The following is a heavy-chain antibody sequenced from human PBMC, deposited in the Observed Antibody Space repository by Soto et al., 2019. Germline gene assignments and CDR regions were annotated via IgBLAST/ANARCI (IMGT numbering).Heavy chain of an antibody. J-gene: IGHJ6*02. Sequence: QVQLQESGPGLVKPSQTLSLTCTVSGGSISSGGYYWSWIRQHPGKGLEWIGYIYYSGSTYYNPSLKGRYTISVDTSKNQFSLKVSSVTAGDTAVYYCARDRCSGGSCRYYYYYCGMDVWCQGTTVTVSS. CDR3: ARDRCSGGSCRYYYYYCGMDV. D-gene: IGHD2-15*01. CDR2: IYYSGST. CDR1: GGSISSGGYY. V-gene: IGHV4-31*03.